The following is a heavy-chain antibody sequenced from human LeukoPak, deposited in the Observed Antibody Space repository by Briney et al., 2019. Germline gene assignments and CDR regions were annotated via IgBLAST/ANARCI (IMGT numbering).Heavy chain of an antibody. CDR3: ARDLRNDILTGSFDY. CDR2: ISSSSSYI. D-gene: IGHD3-9*01. CDR1: GFTFSSYS. J-gene: IGHJ4*02. Sequence: GGSLRLSCAASGFTFSSYSMNWVRQAPGKELEWVSSISSSSSYIYYADSVKGRFTISRDNAKNSLYLQMNSLRAEDTAVYYCARDLRNDILTGSFDYWGQGTLVTVSS. V-gene: IGHV3-21*01.